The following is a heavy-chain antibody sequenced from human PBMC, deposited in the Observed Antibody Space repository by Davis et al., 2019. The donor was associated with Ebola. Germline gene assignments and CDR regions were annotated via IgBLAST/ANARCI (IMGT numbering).Heavy chain of an antibody. D-gene: IGHD3-16*02. CDR1: GGSISSGGYY. CDR2: INHSGST. V-gene: IGHV4-39*07. CDR3: AREGHYDYIWGSYRNYGMDV. Sequence: SETLSLTCTVSGGSISSGGYYWSWIRQPPGKGLEWIGEINHSGSTNYNPSLKSRVTISVDTSKNQFSLKLSSVTAADTAVYYCAREGHYDYIWGSYRNYGMDVWGQGTTVTVSS. J-gene: IGHJ6*02.